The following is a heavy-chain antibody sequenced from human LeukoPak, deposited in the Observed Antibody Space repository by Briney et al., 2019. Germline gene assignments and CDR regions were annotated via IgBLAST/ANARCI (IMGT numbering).Heavy chain of an antibody. CDR2: IYYSGST. D-gene: IGHD3-3*01. J-gene: IGHJ4*02. V-gene: IGHV4-39*01. Sequence: PSETLSLTCTVSGGSINSNNYFWGWIRQPPGKGLEWIGSIYYSGSTYYNPSLKSRVTISVDTSKNQFSLRLSSVTAADTAMYYCQSRFLEWLLDYWGQGTLVSVSS. CDR3: QSRFLEWLLDY. CDR1: GGSINSNNYF.